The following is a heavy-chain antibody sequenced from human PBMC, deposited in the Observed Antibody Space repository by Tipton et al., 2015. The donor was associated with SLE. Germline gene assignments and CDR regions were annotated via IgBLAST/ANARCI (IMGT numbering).Heavy chain of an antibody. V-gene: IGHV3-23*01. CDR1: GFTFSSYA. Sequence: AVSGFTFSSYAMSWVRQAPGKGLEWVSAISGSGGSTYYADSVKGRFTISRDNSKNTLYLQMNSLKTEDTAVYYCTRDTSDSGYDYAFDIWGQGTMVTVSS. CDR3: TRDTSDSGYDYAFDI. D-gene: IGHD5-12*01. J-gene: IGHJ3*02. CDR2: ISGSGGST.